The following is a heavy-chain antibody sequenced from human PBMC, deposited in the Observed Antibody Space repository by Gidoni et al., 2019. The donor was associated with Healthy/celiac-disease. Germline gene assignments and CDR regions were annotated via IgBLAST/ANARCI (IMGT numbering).Heavy chain of an antibody. CDR2: IYWDDDK. CDR3: AHRRPVRGVIKAFDI. D-gene: IGHD3-10*01. Sequence: QITLTESGPTLVKPTQTLTLTCTFSGFSLSTRGVGVGWIRQPLGTALQWLARIYWDDDKRYSPSLTSRLNITKDTAKNQVDRTMTNMDPVDTGTDDCAHRRPVRGVIKAFDIWGQGTMVTVSS. CDR1: GFSLSTRGVG. V-gene: IGHV2-5*02. J-gene: IGHJ3*02.